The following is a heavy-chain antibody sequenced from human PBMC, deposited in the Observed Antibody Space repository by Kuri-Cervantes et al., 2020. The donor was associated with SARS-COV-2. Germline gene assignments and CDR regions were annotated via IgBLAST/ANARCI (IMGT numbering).Heavy chain of an antibody. CDR1: GYSFTSYW. CDR3: ARDPTVANSNYYHNGMDV. Sequence: PRKGSGYSFTSYWISWVRQMPGKGLEWMGRIDPSDSYTNYSPSFQGHVTIPADKSISTAYLQWSSLRSEDTAVYYCARDPTVANSNYYHNGMDVWGQGATVTVSS. CDR2: IDPSDSYT. J-gene: IGHJ6*02. D-gene: IGHD4-23*01. V-gene: IGHV5-10-1*01.